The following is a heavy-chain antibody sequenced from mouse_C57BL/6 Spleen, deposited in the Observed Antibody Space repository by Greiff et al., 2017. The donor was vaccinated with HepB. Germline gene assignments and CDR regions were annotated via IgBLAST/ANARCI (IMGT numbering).Heavy chain of an antibody. V-gene: IGHV1-39*01. J-gene: IGHJ1*03. CDR1: GYSFTDYN. CDR3: EKLYGYFDV. CDR2: INTNYGTT. Sequence: EVQLQQSGPELVKPGASVKISCKASGYSFTDYNMNWVKQSNGKSLEWIGVINTNYGTTSYNEKFKGKATLTVDQSSSTAYMQLNSLTSEDSAVYYGEKLYGYFDVWGTGTTVTVSS.